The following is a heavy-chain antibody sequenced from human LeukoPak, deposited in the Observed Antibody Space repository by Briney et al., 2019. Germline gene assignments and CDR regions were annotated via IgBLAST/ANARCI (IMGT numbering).Heavy chain of an antibody. J-gene: IGHJ3*02. D-gene: IGHD3-3*01. CDR2: ISYDGSNK. CDR1: GFTFSSYG. V-gene: IGHV3-30*18. CDR3: AKDLLEAAGHAFDI. Sequence: GRSLRLSCAASGFTFSSYGMHWVRQAPGKGLEWVAVISYDGSNKYYADSVKGRFTISRDNSKNTQYLQMNSLRAEDTAVYYCAKDLLEAAGHAFDIWGQGTMVTVSS.